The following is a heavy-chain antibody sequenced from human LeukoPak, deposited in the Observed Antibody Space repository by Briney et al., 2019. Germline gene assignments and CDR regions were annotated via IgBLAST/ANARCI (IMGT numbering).Heavy chain of an antibody. CDR3: ARVPTIFGVALYYYYMDV. CDR2: ITSSGNTI. CDR1: GFTFSDSF. D-gene: IGHD3-3*01. J-gene: IGHJ6*03. V-gene: IGHV3-11*04. Sequence: PGGSLRLSCAASGFTFSDSFMTWIRQAPGKGLEWISYITSSGNTIYYTDSVKGRFTISRDNAKNSLSLQMNSLRAEDTAVYYCARVPTIFGVALYYYYMDVWGKGTTVTVSS.